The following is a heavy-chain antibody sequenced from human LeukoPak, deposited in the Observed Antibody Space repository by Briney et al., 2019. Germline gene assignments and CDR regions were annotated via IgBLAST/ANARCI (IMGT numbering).Heavy chain of an antibody. CDR2: INPNSGGT. Sequence: ASVKVSCKASGYTFTGYYMHWVRQAPGQGLEWMGWINPNSGGTNYAQKFQGRVTMTRDTSISTAYMELSRLRSDDTAVYYCVMAVAGLYYFDSWGQGTLVTVSS. CDR3: VMAVAGLYYFDS. CDR1: GYTFTGYY. D-gene: IGHD6-19*01. V-gene: IGHV1-2*02. J-gene: IGHJ4*02.